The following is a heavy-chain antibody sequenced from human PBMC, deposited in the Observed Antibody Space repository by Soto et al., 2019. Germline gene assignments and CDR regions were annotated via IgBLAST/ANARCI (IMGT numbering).Heavy chain of an antibody. D-gene: IGHD6-19*01. CDR1: GYSFTSYW. J-gene: IGHJ6*02. CDR3: ARMPSIAVAATVYYYYGMDV. CDR2: IYPGDSDT. V-gene: IGHV5-51*01. Sequence: WESLKISCKGSGYSFTSYWIGWVRQIPGKVLEWMGIIYPGDSDTRYSQSFQGQFHISADKSISTAYLQWSSLKASDTAMYYCARMPSIAVAATVYYYYGMDVWGQGPTVTVS.